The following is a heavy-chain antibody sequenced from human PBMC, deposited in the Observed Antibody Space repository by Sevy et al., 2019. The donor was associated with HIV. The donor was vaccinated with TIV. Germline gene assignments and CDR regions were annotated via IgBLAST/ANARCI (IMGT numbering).Heavy chain of an antibody. Sequence: ASVKVSCKASGGTFGNYVINWVRQAPGQGLEWMGGIMPIIGMTNYALNFQGRVTITADSSTSTAYMELTGLRSEDTAMYYCARALIPDFWSGYCDYWGQGALVTVSS. V-gene: IGHV1-69*10. J-gene: IGHJ4*02. D-gene: IGHD3-3*01. CDR1: GGTFGNYV. CDR3: ARALIPDFWSGYCDY. CDR2: IMPIIGMT.